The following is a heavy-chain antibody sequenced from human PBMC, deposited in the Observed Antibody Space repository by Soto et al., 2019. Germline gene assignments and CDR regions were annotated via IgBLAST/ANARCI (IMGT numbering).Heavy chain of an antibody. CDR3: ARGCSGGSCYLSPWFDP. D-gene: IGHD2-15*01. V-gene: IGHV4-59*01. CDR2: IYYSGST. J-gene: IGHJ5*02. CDR1: GGSISSYY. Sequence: KASETLSLTCTVSGGSISSYYWSWIRQPPGKGLEWIGYIYYSGSTNYSPSLKSRVTISVDTSKNQFSLKLSSVTAADTAVYYCARGCSGGSCYLSPWFDPWGQGTLVTVSS.